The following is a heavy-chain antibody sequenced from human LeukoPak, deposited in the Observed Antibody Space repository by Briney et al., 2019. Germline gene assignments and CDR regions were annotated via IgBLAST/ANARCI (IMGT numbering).Heavy chain of an antibody. CDR1: GYTFTSYG. V-gene: IGHV1-18*01. CDR2: ISAYNGNT. Sequence: GASVKVSCKASGYTFTSYGISWVRQAPGQGLEWMGWISAYNGNTNYAQKLQGRVTMTTDTSTSTAHMELRSLRSDDTAVYYCARDLGAARPNWFDPWGQGTLVTVSS. D-gene: IGHD6-6*01. CDR3: ARDLGAARPNWFDP. J-gene: IGHJ5*02.